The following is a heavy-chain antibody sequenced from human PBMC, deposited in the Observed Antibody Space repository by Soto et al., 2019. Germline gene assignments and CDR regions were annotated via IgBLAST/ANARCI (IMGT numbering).Heavy chain of an antibody. CDR1: GGTFSSYA. V-gene: IGHV1-69*13. J-gene: IGHJ6*02. Sequence: VASVKVSCKASGGTFSSYAISWVRQAPARGLEWMGGIIPIFGTANYAQKFQGRVTITADESTSTAYMELSSLRSEDTAVYYCARGHSSGRYSSGWYPGYYYYYGMDVWGQGTTVTVSS. CDR2: IIPIFGTA. D-gene: IGHD6-19*01. CDR3: ARGHSSGRYSSGWYPGYYYYYGMDV.